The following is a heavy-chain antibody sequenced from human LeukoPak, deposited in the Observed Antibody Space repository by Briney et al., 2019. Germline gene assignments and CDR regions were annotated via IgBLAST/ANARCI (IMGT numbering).Heavy chain of an antibody. CDR3: ARNLIPEQLVLNF. V-gene: IGHV4-4*07. Sequence: SETLSLTCTVSGGSISSYYWSWIRQPAGKGLEWIGRIYTSGSTNYNPSLKSRVTMSVDTSKNQFSLNPKSVTPEDTAVYYCARNLIPEQLVLNFWGQGILVTVSS. J-gene: IGHJ4*02. D-gene: IGHD6-13*01. CDR1: GGSISSYY. CDR2: IYTSGST.